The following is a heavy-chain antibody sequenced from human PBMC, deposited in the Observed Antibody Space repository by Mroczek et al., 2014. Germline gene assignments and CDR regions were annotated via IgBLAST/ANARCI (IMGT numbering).Heavy chain of an antibody. CDR2: ISSSSSYI. CDR3: ASEYCSGGSCFDY. Sequence: VQLVESGGGLVKPGGSLRLSCAASGFTFSSYSMNWVRQAPGKGLEWVSSISSSSSYIYYADSVKGRFTISRDNAKNSLYLQMNSLRAEDTAVYYCASEYCSGGSCFDYWGQGTLVTVSS. V-gene: IGHV3-21*01. CDR1: GFTFSSYS. J-gene: IGHJ4*02. D-gene: IGHD2-15*01.